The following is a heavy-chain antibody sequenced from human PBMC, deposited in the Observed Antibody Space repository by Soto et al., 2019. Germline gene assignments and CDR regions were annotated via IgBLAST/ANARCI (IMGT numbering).Heavy chain of an antibody. CDR1: GLTFSSYS. D-gene: IGHD6-13*01. V-gene: IGHV3-48*01. Sequence: GGSLRLSCAASGLTFSSYSMNWVRQAPGKGLEWVSYISSSSSTIYYADSVKGRFTISRDNSKNTVYLQMNSLRGEDTAVYYCAKDGSIAAADYFFDYWGQGSLVTVSS. CDR3: AKDGSIAAADYFFDY. J-gene: IGHJ4*02. CDR2: ISSSSSTI.